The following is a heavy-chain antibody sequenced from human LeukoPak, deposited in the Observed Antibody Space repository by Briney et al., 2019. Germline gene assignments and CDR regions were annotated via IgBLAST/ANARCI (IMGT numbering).Heavy chain of an antibody. J-gene: IGHJ4*02. CDR3: ARLSGYFDY. D-gene: IGHD3-10*01. CDR1: GFTFSSYS. V-gene: IGHV3-66*04. Sequence: GGSLRLSCAASGFTFSSYSMSWVRQAPGKGLEWVSVIYSGGITYYTDSVRGRFTISRDNSKNTLYLQMNSLRAEDTAVYYCARLSGYFDYWGQGTLVTVSS. CDR2: IYSGGIT.